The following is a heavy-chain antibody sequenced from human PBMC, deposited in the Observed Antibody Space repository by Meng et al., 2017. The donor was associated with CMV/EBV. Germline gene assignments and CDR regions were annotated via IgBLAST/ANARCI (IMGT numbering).Heavy chain of an antibody. Sequence: GSLRLSCAVYGGSFSGYYWSWIRQPPGKGLEWIGEIYHSGSTNYNPSLKSRVTISVDTSKNQFSLKLSSVTAADTAVYYCARGFRDTIFGVVIMYGMDVWGQGTTVTVSS. J-gene: IGHJ6*02. V-gene: IGHV4-34*01. D-gene: IGHD3-3*01. CDR3: ARGFRDTIFGVVIMYGMDV. CDR1: GGSFSGYY. CDR2: IYHSGST.